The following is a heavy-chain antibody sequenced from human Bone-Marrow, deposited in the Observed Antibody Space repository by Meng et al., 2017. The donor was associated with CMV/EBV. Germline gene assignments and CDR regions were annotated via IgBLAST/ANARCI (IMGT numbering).Heavy chain of an antibody. D-gene: IGHD6-13*01. V-gene: IGHV3-30*02. CDR1: GFVFTSYD. J-gene: IGHJ4*02. Sequence: GGSLRLSCAASGFVFTSYDIQWVRQAPGKGLERVVIRGYDGSYRQCEDSVKGRFTISRDNAKNSLYLQMNSLRAEDTALYYCAKDIRRAAAATYDYWVQGTLVTVSS. CDR2: RGYDGSYR. CDR3: AKDIRRAAAATYDY.